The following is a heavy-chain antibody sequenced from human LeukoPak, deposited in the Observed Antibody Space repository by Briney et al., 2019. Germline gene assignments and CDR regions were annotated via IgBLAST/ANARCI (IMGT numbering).Heavy chain of an antibody. CDR1: GGTLSSYA. Sequence: GASVKVSCKASGGTLSSYAISWVRQAPGQGLEWMGRIIPVLGIANYAQKFQGRVTITADKSTSTAYMELSSLRSEDTAVYYCARVSREALDYWGQGTLVTVSS. CDR3: ARVSREALDY. V-gene: IGHV1-69*04. CDR2: IIPVLGIA. J-gene: IGHJ4*02.